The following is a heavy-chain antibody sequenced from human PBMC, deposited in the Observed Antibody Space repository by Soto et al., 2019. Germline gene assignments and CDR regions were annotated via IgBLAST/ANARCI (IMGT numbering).Heavy chain of an antibody. CDR3: AKVRFSSGWYGPFS. CDR1: GFTFTSYA. CDR2: ISGTGGNI. Sequence: GGSLRLSCAASGFTFTSYAMSWVRQAPGKGLECVSAISGTGGNIFYADSVKGRFSISRDNSKNTLSLQMNSLRAEDTAIYYCAKVRFSSGWYGPFSWGQGTLVTVSS. J-gene: IGHJ5*02. V-gene: IGHV3-23*01. D-gene: IGHD6-19*01.